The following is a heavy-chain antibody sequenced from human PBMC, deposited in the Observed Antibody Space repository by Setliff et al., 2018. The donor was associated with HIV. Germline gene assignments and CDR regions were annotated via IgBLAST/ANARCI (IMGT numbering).Heavy chain of an antibody. Sequence: PSETLSLTCAVHGGSLSGYYWSWVRQSPGRGLEWIGEIIQSGNTNFNPSLKSRLIISVDTSKSQFSLKLTSVTAADTAVYYCAREGGQGYSGSGSFYHRNFDLWGRGTLVTVSS. CDR1: GGSLSGYY. J-gene: IGHJ2*01. CDR2: IIQSGNT. D-gene: IGHD3-10*01. V-gene: IGHV4-34*12. CDR3: AREGGQGYSGSGSFYHRNFDL.